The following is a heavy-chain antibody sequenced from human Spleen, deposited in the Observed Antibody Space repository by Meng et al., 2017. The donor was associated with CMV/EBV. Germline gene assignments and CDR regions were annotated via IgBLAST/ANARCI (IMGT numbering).Heavy chain of an antibody. D-gene: IGHD3-10*01. CDR2: IYYSGST. J-gene: IGHJ3*02. V-gene: IGHV4-39*01. CDR1: GGSISSGGYY. Sequence: SETLSLTCTVSGGSISSGGYYWGWIRQPPGKGLEWIGSIYYSGSTYYNPSLKSRVTISVDTSKNQFSLKLSSVTAADTAVYYCARYGTMVRGVIYAFDIWGQGTMVTVSS. CDR3: ARYGTMVRGVIYAFDI.